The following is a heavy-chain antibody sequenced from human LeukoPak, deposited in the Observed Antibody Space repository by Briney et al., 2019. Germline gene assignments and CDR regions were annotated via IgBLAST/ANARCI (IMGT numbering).Heavy chain of an antibody. J-gene: IGHJ6*03. D-gene: IGHD6-6*01. CDR2: IYTSGTT. Sequence: SQTLSLTCTVSGGTVRRGNYYWTWIRQPAGSGLEWIGRIYTSGTTDYNPSLRTRVTISVDASRNQFSLNLSSVTAADTAVYYCARWSGSVTARNYYYYMDVWGEGTTVTVSS. V-gene: IGHV4-61*02. CDR1: GGTVRRGNYY. CDR3: ARWSGSVTARNYYYYMDV.